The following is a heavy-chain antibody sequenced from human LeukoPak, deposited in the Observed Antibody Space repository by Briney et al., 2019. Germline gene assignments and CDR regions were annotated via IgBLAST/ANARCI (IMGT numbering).Heavy chain of an antibody. CDR1: GGSISSYY. D-gene: IGHD6-19*01. CDR3: AREGTYGWYNWFDP. CDR2: IYYSGST. V-gene: IGHV4-59*01. J-gene: IGHJ5*02. Sequence: PSETLSLTCIVSGGSISSYYWSWIRQPPGKGLEWIGYIYYSGSTNYNPSLKSRVTITPDTSKNQFSLRLTSVTAADTAVYYCAREGTYGWYNWFDPWGQGTLVTVSS.